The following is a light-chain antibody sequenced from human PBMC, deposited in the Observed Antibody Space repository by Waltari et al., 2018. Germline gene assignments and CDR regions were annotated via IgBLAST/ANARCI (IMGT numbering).Light chain of an antibody. CDR3: AAWDDSLSGRV. J-gene: IGLJ2*01. Sequence: QSVLTQPPSASGTPGQRVTISCSGSSSTIGSNYVYWYQQHPGTAPKPLIYRNNQRPSGVPDRFSGSKSGTSASLAISGLRSEDEADYYCAAWDDSLSGRVFGGGTKLTVL. CDR2: RNN. CDR1: SSTIGSNY. V-gene: IGLV1-47*01.